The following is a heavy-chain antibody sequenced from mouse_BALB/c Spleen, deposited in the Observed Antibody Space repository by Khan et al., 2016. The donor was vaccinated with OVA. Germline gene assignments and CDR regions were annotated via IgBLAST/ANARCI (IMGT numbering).Heavy chain of an antibody. Sequence: QVQLKQSGPELVKPGALVKISCKASGYTFTSYDINWVMQRPGQGLEWIGWIYPGDDSTKYNEKFKDKATLTADKSSSKAYMQLSSLTSDNAAVYFCAREGLRGVAMDSWGQGTSVTVSS. CDR3: AREGLRGVAMDS. CDR1: GYTFTSYD. J-gene: IGHJ4*01. V-gene: IGHV1S56*01. D-gene: IGHD2-4*01. CDR2: IYPGDDST.